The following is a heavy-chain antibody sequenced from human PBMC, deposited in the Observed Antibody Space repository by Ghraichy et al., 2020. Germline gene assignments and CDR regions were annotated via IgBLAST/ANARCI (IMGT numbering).Heavy chain of an antibody. CDR2: ISGSGGST. D-gene: IGHD3-22*01. V-gene: IGHV3-23*01. CDR3: AKVVYDSSGYYLGPSSTRNWYFDL. Sequence: GGSLRLSCAASGFTFSSYAMSWVRQAPGKGLEWVSAISGSGGSTYYADSVKGRFTISRDNSKNTLYLQMNSLRAEDTAVYYCAKVVYDSSGYYLGPSSTRNWYFDLWGRGTLVTVSS. CDR1: GFTFSSYA. J-gene: IGHJ2*01.